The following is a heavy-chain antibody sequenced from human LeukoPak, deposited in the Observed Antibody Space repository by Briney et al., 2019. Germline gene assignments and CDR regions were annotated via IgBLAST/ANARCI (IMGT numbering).Heavy chain of an antibody. CDR3: ARWRYFDWLVINYYGMDV. D-gene: IGHD3-9*01. CDR1: GYTFTSYG. CDR2: ISAYNGNT. V-gene: IGHV1-18*01. J-gene: IGHJ6*02. Sequence: ASVKVSCKASGYTFTSYGISWVRQAPGQGLEWMGWISAYNGNTHYAQKLQGRVTMTTDTSTSTAYMELRSLRSDDTAVYYCARWRYFDWLVINYYGMDVWGQGTTVTVSS.